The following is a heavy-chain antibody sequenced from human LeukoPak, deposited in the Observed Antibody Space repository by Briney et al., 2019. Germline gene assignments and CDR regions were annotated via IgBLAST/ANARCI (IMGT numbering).Heavy chain of an antibody. CDR2: IYPGDSDT. J-gene: IGHJ5*02. V-gene: IGHV5-51*01. Sequence: GESLKISCKGSGYSFTSYWIGWVRQMPGKGLEWMGIIYPGDSDTRYSPSFQGQVTISADKSISTAYLQWSSLKASDTAMYYCARGQGDTAMVVVTAPPHWFDPWGQGTLVTVSS. CDR3: ARGQGDTAMVVVTAPPHWFDP. D-gene: IGHD2-21*02. CDR1: GYSFTSYW.